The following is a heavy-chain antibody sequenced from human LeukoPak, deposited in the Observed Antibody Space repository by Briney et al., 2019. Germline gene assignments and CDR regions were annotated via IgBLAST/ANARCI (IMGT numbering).Heavy chain of an antibody. J-gene: IGHJ4*02. CDR1: GFTISSYS. CDR2: ISSSSGYI. V-gene: IGHV3-21*01. CDR3: ARSIVIADTTRGFDY. Sequence: GGSLRLSCAASGFTISSYSMNWVRQAPGKGLEWVSTISSSSGYIYYADSLKGRFTISRDNAKDSLYLQMNSLRAEDTAVYYCARSIVIADTTRGFDYWGQGTLVTVSS. D-gene: IGHD2/OR15-2a*01.